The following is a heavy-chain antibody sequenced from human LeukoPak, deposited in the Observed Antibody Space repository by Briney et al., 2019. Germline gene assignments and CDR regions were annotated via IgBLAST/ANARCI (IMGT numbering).Heavy chain of an antibody. Sequence: SETLSLTCTVSGGSISSSSYYWGWIRQPPGKGLEWIGSIYYSGSTYYNPSLKSRVTISVDTSKNQSSLKLSSVTAADTAMYSCARVEQEGMDVWGQGTTVTVSS. CDR1: GGSISSSSYY. D-gene: IGHD6-13*01. CDR3: ARVEQEGMDV. J-gene: IGHJ6*02. V-gene: IGHV4-39*07. CDR2: IYYSGST.